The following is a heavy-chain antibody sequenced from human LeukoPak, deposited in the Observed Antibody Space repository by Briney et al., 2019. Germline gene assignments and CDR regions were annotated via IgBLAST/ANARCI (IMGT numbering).Heavy chain of an antibody. V-gene: IGHV3-74*01. CDR3: ASGPWELDY. D-gene: IGHD1-26*01. J-gene: IGHJ4*02. CDR2: INSDGRRT. CDR1: GFTFSTYS. Sequence: PGGSLRLSCAASGFTFSTYSLNWVRQAPGKGLVWVSRINSDGRRTDYTDSVKGRFTISRDNAKNTLYLQMNSLRAEDTGVYYCASGPWELDYWGQGTRVTVSS.